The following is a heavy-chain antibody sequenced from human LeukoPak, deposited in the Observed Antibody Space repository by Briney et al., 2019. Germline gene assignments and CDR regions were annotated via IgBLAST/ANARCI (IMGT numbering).Heavy chain of an antibody. D-gene: IGHD3-3*01. CDR2: ISPAGGTT. J-gene: IGHJ4*02. CDR1: GFLFGSEA. CDR3: ARDSSGDDYDFWSGPPGY. V-gene: IGHV3-23*01. Sequence: GSLRLSCTVSGFLFGSEAMSWVRQAPGRGLEWVSSISPAGGTTYYADSVKGRFTISRDNAKNSLYLHMNSLRAEDTAVYYCARDSSGDDYDFWSGPPGYWGQGTLVTVSS.